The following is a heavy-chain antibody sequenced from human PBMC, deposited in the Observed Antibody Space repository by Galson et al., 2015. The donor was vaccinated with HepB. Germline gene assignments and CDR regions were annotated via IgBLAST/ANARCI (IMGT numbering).Heavy chain of an antibody. Sequence: QSGAEVKEPGESLRISCKGSGYSFAAFWISWVRQMPGKGLEWMGRIDPGDSYTNYSPSFEGHVTISADKSIGAAYLQWNSLKASDSGVYYCARHKPAALRLVDLSFTYWGQGTLVTVSS. J-gene: IGHJ4*02. CDR3: ARHKPAALRLVDLSFTY. CDR2: IDPGDSYT. D-gene: IGHD3-16*02. CDR1: GYSFAAFW. V-gene: IGHV5-10-1*01.